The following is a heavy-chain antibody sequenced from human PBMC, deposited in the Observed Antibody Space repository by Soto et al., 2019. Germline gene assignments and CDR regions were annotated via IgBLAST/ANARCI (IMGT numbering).Heavy chain of an antibody. J-gene: IGHJ5*02. Sequence: QVQLVESGGGVVQPGRSVRLSCAASGFTFSDYGMHWVRQAPGKGLEWVAVMSYDGINEYHADSVKGRFTISRDNSKNTTYLQMNSLRGEDTAVYYCARDRGYGGYGYLDHWGQGTLVTVSS. CDR2: MSYDGINE. V-gene: IGHV3-30*03. D-gene: IGHD5-18*01. CDR3: ARDRGYGGYGYLDH. CDR1: GFTFSDYG.